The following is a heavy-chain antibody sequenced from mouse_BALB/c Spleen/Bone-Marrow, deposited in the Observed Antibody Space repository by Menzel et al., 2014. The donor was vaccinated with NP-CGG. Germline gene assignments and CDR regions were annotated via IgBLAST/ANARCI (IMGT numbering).Heavy chain of an antibody. CDR1: GYTFTDYY. V-gene: IGHV1-84*02. Sequence: QVQLKESGPELVKPGASVKISWKASGYTFTDYYLSWVLQKPGQGLEWIGWIYPGGGNTYYNEKFKGKATLTVDTSSSTAYMQLSSLTSEDTAVYFCARSGYYDYVFPYWGQGTLVTVSA. CDR3: ARSGYYDYVFPY. D-gene: IGHD2-4*01. CDR2: IYPGGGNT. J-gene: IGHJ3*01.